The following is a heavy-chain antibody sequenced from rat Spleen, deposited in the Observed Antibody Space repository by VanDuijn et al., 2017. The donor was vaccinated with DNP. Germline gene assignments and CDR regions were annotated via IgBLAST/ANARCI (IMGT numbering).Heavy chain of an antibody. D-gene: IGHD5-1*01. V-gene: IGHV2S75*01. CDR3: TRESWGHVMDA. CDR1: GFSLTNFG. CDR2: IWGHGNT. J-gene: IGHJ4*01. Sequence: QVQLKESGPVLVQASETLSLTCTVSGFSLTNFGIIWVRQSPGKGLEWMGIIWGHGNTDYNSALRSRLSINRDTSKSQVFLKLNSLQTDDTAIYYCTRESWGHVMDAWGQGTSVTVSS.